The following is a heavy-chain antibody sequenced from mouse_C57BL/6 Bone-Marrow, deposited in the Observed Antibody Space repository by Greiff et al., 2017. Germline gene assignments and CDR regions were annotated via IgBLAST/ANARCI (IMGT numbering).Heavy chain of an antibody. Sequence: EVMLVESGGGLVKPGGSLKLSCAASGFTSSSYAMSWVRQTPEKRLEWVATISDGGSYTYYPDNVKGRFTISRDNAKNNLYLQMSHLKSEDTAMYYCARERDYGYSFDYWGQGTTLTVSS. CDR1: GFTSSSYA. CDR3: ARERDYGYSFDY. CDR2: ISDGGSYT. J-gene: IGHJ2*01. V-gene: IGHV5-4*01. D-gene: IGHD2-2*01.